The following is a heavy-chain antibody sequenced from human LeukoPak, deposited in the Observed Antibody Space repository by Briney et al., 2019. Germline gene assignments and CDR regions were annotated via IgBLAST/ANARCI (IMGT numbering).Heavy chain of an antibody. CDR1: GFSFSGHS. J-gene: IGHJ4*02. CDR2: ISGGSSYI. Sequence: NSGGSLRLSCAASGFSFSGHSMNWVRQAPGKGLEWVSSISGGSSYIYYADSVKGRFTISRDNAKNSLYLQMNSLRAEDTAVYYCARVLAAAGFGSWGQGTLVTVSS. V-gene: IGHV3-21*01. D-gene: IGHD6-13*01. CDR3: ARVLAAAGFGS.